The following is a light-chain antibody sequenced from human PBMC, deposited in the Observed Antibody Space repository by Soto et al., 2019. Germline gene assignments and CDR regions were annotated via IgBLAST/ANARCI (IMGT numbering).Light chain of an antibody. CDR1: ISNIGDNS. J-gene: IGLJ1*01. CDR3: GALDRSLSVYV. V-gene: IGLV1-51*01. Sequence: QAVLTQPPSVSAAPGQEVTISCSGSISNIGDNSVSWYQQLPGTAPKLLLYDSNKRPSGIPARFSGSKSGTSATLGITGLQTGDEADYYCGALDRSLSVYVFGSGTKLTVL. CDR2: DSN.